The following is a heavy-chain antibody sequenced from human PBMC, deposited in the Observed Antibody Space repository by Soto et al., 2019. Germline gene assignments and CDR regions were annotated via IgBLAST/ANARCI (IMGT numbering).Heavy chain of an antibody. CDR2: ISGSSIYI. CDR3: AREGALKPFSS. J-gene: IGHJ5*02. Sequence: GGSMRLSCVASGFTFSNYNMNWVRQAPGKGLEWVSHISGSSIYIHYADSVRGRFTISRDNAKNSVYLQMDSLRVEDTAVYYCAREGALKPFSSWGQGALVTVSS. CDR1: GFTFSNYN. V-gene: IGHV3-21*01.